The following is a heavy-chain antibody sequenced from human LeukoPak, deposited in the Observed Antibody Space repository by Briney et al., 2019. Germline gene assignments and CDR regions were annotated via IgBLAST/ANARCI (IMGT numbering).Heavy chain of an antibody. J-gene: IGHJ4*02. V-gene: IGHV3-43D*03. CDR3: AKGRGGSGWYAEY. D-gene: IGHD6-19*01. CDR1: GFTFDDSV. CDR2: INWDGAST. Sequence: GGSLRLSCAASGFTFDDSVMHWVRQAPGKALEWVSLINWDGASTYYADSVKGRFTISRDNSKDSLYLQMNSLRPEDTAWYYCAKGRGGSGWYAEYWGQGTLVTVPS.